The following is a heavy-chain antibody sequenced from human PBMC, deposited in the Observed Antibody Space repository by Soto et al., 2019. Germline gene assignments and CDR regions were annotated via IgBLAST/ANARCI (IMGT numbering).Heavy chain of an antibody. Sequence: EVQVLESGGGLVQPGGSLRLSCAVSGFTFSSYAMSWVRQAPGKGLEWVSGISGSGGSTYSADSVKGRFTISRDNSKNTLYLQMNSLRAEDTAVYYCAKDRKSGSGWYWDYWGQGTLVTGSS. CDR3: AKDRKSGSGWYWDY. J-gene: IGHJ4*02. CDR1: GFTFSSYA. CDR2: ISGSGGST. V-gene: IGHV3-23*01. D-gene: IGHD6-19*01.